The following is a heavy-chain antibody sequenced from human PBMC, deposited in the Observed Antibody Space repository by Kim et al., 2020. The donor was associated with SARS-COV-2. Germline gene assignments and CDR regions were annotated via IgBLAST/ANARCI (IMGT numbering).Heavy chain of an antibody. CDR3: ARERGGYYFDY. Sequence: GGSLRLSCAASGFTFNIFFMHWVRQAPGKGLEYVSFISNNGGDTNYANSVKSRFTISRDNSRNTLFLQMGDLRADDMAVYYCARERGGYYFDYWGQGTLVTVSS. D-gene: IGHD3-16*01. CDR2: ISNNGGDT. J-gene: IGHJ4*02. CDR1: GFTFNIFF. V-gene: IGHV3-64*01.